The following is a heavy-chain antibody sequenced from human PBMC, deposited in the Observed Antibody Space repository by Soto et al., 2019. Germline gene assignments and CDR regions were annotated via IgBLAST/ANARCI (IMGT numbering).Heavy chain of an antibody. CDR3: AKRSPYYFGY. Sequence: EVQLLESGGDLVLPGGSLRLSCAASGFTFSSYAMSWVRQAPGKGLEWVSTINSAGSTFYADSVKGRFTISRGNSKNTLYLQMNNLRAEDTAVYYCAKRSPYYFGYWGQGTLVTVSA. CDR2: INSAGST. CDR1: GFTFSSYA. V-gene: IGHV3-23*01. J-gene: IGHJ4*02.